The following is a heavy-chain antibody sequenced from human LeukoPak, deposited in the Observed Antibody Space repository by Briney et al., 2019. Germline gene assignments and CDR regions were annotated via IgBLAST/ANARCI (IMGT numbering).Heavy chain of an antibody. CDR3: ARDGDGQLLPPYDY. Sequence: GGSLRLSCAASGFTFSSYWMSWVRQAPGKGLEWVANIKQDGSEKYYVDSVKGRFTISRDNAKNSLYPQMNSLRAEDTAVYYCARDGDGQLLPPYDYWGQGTLVTVSS. CDR1: GFTFSSYW. J-gene: IGHJ4*02. D-gene: IGHD1-26*01. V-gene: IGHV3-7*01. CDR2: IKQDGSEK.